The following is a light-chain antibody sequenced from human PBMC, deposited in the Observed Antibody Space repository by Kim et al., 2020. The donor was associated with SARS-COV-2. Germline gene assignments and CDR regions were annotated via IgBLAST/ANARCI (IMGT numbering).Light chain of an antibody. CDR3: QVYDSSSDHVV. CDR1: NHGGTP. CDR2: YDS. Sequence: PGKTAWITCGGGNHGGTPVHWYQQKPGQAPALVIYYDSDRPSGIPERFSGSNSGNTATLTISRVEAGDEADYYCQVYDSSSDHVVFGGGTQLTVL. V-gene: IGLV3-21*01. J-gene: IGLJ2*01.